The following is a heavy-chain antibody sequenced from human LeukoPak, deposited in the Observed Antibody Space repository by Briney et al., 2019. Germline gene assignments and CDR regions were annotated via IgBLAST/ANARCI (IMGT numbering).Heavy chain of an antibody. V-gene: IGHV3-23*01. J-gene: IGHJ4*02. D-gene: IGHD1-26*01. CDR1: GFTFSSYA. CDR2: ISGSGDTT. Sequence: PGGSLRLSCAASGFTFSSYAMNWVPQAPGKGLEWVSFISGSGDTTYYADSVKGRFTISRDSSKNTLYLQMNSLRAEDTAVYYCAKSRGESRGASNYWGQGTLVTVSS. CDR3: AKSRGESRGASNY.